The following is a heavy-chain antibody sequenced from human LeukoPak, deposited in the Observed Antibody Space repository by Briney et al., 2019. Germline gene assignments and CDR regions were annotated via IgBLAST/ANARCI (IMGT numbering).Heavy chain of an antibody. CDR3: VSQEVVPH. J-gene: IGHJ4*02. Sequence: PGGSLRLSCAASDFSFTNYWMSWVRQAPGKGLEWVANVKEDGTTRQYVDSVKGRFTISRDNAKNSLYLQMDSLRAEDTAVYYCVSQEVVPHWGQGTLVSVSS. D-gene: IGHD2-15*01. CDR1: DFSFTNYW. CDR2: VKEDGTTR. V-gene: IGHV3-7*01.